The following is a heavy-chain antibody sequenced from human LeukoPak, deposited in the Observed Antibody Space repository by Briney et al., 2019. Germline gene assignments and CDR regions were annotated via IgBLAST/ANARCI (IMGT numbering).Heavy chain of an antibody. D-gene: IGHD3-10*01. CDR2: IYYSGST. Sequence: PSETLSLTCTVSGGSISSYYWSWIRQPPGKGLEWIGYIYYSGSTNYNPSLKSRVTISVDTSKNQFSLKLSSVTAADTAMYYCARSGGRGRTMVRGVIIFNYWGQGTLVTVSS. CDR3: ARSGGRGRTMVRGVIIFNY. J-gene: IGHJ4*02. V-gene: IGHV4-59*01. CDR1: GGSISSYY.